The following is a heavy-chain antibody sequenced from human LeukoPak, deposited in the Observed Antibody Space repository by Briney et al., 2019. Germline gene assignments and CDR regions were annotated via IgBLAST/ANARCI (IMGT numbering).Heavy chain of an antibody. V-gene: IGHV1-8*01. Sequence: ASVSVSFKSSVDTFTSCDIDWVRQATGEGGGWVGWMNPNSGNTGYVQSFRVRITMTRDISIGTAYMELSNLTSEDTAIYYCTRGSSGRRDNWGQGTLVTVSA. CDR1: VDTFTSCD. J-gene: IGHJ4*02. D-gene: IGHD6-19*01. CDR3: TRGSSGRRDN. CDR2: MNPNSGNT.